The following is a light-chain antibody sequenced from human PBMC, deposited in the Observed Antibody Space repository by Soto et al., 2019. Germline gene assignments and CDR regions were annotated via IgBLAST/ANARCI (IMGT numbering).Light chain of an antibody. CDR3: SSYTSSNSLV. CDR1: SSDIGTYIY. Sequence: SALTQPASVSGSPGQSITISCTGTSSDIGTYIYVSWYLQHPGKAPKLLIYEVGNRPSGVSNRFSGSKSGNTASLTISGLQAEDEADYYCSSYTSSNSLVFGGGTKLTVL. V-gene: IGLV2-14*01. J-gene: IGLJ2*01. CDR2: EVG.